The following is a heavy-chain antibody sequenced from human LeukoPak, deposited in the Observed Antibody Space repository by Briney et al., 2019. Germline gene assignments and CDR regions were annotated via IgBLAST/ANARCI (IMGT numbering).Heavy chain of an antibody. CDR2: ASPGDSDT. J-gene: IGHJ4*02. Sequence: ESLKISCKGSGYSFTTYRIGWVRQMPGKGLEWMGVASPGDSDTRYSPSFQGQVTISADKSISTAYLQWSSLKASDTAMYYCARHLDDSSGYYYRTMYYFDYWGQGTLVTVSS. CDR1: GYSFTTYR. CDR3: ARHLDDSSGYYYRTMYYFDY. D-gene: IGHD3-22*01. V-gene: IGHV5-51*01.